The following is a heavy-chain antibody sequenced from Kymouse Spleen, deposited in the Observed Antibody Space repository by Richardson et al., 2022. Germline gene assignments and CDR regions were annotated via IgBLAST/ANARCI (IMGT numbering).Heavy chain of an antibody. CDR3: ARGYCSSTSCYEGYYYGMDV. D-gene: IGHD2-2*02. CDR2: IYYSGST. V-gene: IGHV4-39*01. Sequence: QLQLQESGPGLVKPSETLSLTCTVSGGSISSSSYYWGWIRQPPGKGLEWIGSIYYSGSTYYNPSLKSRVTISVDTSKNQFSLKLSSVTAADTAVYYCARGYCSSTSCYEGYYYGMDVWGQGTTVTVSS. CDR1: GGSISSSSYY. J-gene: IGHJ6*02.